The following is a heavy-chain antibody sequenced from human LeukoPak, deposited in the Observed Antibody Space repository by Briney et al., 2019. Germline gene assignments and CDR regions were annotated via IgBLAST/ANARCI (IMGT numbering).Heavy chain of an antibody. CDR3: VRLSGQWLVHSYFDH. J-gene: IGHJ4*02. D-gene: IGHD6-19*01. CDR2: IDTRNGLT. Sequence: ASVKVSCKASGYKFTTYGLAWVRQAPGHGPEYVGWIDTRNGLTEYSEKFRDRVTMTIDTSANTAFMDLRSLRSHDTAIYYCVRLSGQWLVHSYFDHWGQGTQVIVSS. CDR1: GYKFTTYG. V-gene: IGHV1-18*01.